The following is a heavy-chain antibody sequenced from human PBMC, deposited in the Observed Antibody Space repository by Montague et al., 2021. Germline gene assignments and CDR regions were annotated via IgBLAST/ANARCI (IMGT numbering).Heavy chain of an antibody. D-gene: IGHD3-10*01. CDR2: VRHIGST. CDR3: ASDRGPFDY. Sequence: SETLSLTCGVCGGSLSEYYWTWIRQSPEKGLKWIGEVRHIGSTNYNPSLKSRVTMSVDKSKNQSSLKLRSVTAADTAVYYCASDRGPFDYWGQGTVVTVSS. J-gene: IGHJ4*02. V-gene: IGHV4-34*01. CDR1: GGSLSEYY.